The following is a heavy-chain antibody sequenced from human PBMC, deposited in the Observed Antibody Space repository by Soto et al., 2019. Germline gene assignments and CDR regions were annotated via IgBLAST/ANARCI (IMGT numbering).Heavy chain of an antibody. V-gene: IGHV1-69*01. J-gene: IGHJ6*02. Sequence: QVQLVQSGAEVKKPGSSVKVSCKASGGTFSSYAISWVRQAPGQGLEWMGGIIPIFGTANYAQKFQGRVTITADESTSTAYMELSSLRSEDTAVYYCASGVGGRHYDSSGYYPRGPEYYYYGMDVWGQGTTVTVSS. CDR1: GGTFSSYA. CDR3: ASGVGGRHYDSSGYYPRGPEYYYYGMDV. D-gene: IGHD3-22*01. CDR2: IIPIFGTA.